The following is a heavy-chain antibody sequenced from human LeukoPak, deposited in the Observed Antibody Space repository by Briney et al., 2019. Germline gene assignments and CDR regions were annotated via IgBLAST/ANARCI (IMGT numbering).Heavy chain of an antibody. J-gene: IGHJ4*02. D-gene: IGHD3-10*01. CDR1: GFTFSSYS. Sequence: GGSLRLSCAASGFTFSSYSMNWVRQAAGKGLEWVANIKQDGSEKYYVDSVKGRFTISRDNAKNSLYLQMNSLRAEDTAVYFCARDAQVGVRGDQFDHWGQGTLVTVSS. CDR2: IKQDGSEK. V-gene: IGHV3-7*01. CDR3: ARDAQVGVRGDQFDH.